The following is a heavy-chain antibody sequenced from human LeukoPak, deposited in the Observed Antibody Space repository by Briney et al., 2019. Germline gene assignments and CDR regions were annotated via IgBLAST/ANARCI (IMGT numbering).Heavy chain of an antibody. D-gene: IGHD6-13*01. CDR3: AFTAAGGDFDY. J-gene: IGHJ4*02. Sequence: ASVKISCKVSGYTCTDYYMHWVQQAPGKGLEWMGLVDPEDGETIYAEKFQGRVTITADTSTDTAYMELSSLRSEDTAVYYCAFTAAGGDFDYWGQGTLVTVSS. CDR2: VDPEDGET. CDR1: GYTCTDYY. V-gene: IGHV1-69-2*01.